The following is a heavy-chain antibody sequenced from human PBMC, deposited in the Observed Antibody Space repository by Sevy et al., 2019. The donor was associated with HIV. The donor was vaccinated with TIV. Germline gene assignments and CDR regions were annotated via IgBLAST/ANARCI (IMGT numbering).Heavy chain of an antibody. CDR2: IYHTGSD. V-gene: IGHV4-30-4*08. D-gene: IGHD2-15*01. J-gene: IGHJ4*02. Sequence: SETLSLTCTVSGGSISRTDSLWAWIRQPPGKGLEWIGYIYHTGSDYYNPSLKSRVTISVDKSKNQCSLRLNSVTAADTAVYYCAVAVSVIPSATPPKFDSWGQGALVTVSS. CDR1: GGSISRTDSL. CDR3: AVAVSVIPSATPPKFDS.